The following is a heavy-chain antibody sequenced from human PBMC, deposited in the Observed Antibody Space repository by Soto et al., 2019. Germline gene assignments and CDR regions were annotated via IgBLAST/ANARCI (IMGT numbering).Heavy chain of an antibody. CDR1: GFTFDDYT. CDR3: AKDMKNARFLEWLLPYGMDV. D-gene: IGHD3-3*01. CDR2: ISWDGGST. J-gene: IGHJ6*02. V-gene: IGHV3-43*01. Sequence: GSLRLSCAASGFTFDDYTMHWVRQAPGKGLEWVSLISWDGGSTYYVDSVKGRFTISRDNSKNSLYLQMNSLRTEDTALYYCAKDMKNARFLEWLLPYGMDVWGQGTTVTVSS.